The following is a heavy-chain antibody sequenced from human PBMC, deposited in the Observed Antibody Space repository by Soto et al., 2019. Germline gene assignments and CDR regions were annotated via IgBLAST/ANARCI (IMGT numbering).Heavy chain of an antibody. CDR2: IWYDGSNK. V-gene: IGHV3-33*01. Sequence: QVQLVESGGGVVQPGRSLRLSCAASGLIFSSYAMHWVRQAPGKGLEWVAVIWYDGSNKNYAGSVKGRFTISRDNSKNTLYPQMNSLRAEDTAVYYCAREMENHFDYWGQGTLVTVSS. J-gene: IGHJ4*02. CDR1: GLIFSSYA. D-gene: IGHD1-1*01. CDR3: AREMENHFDY.